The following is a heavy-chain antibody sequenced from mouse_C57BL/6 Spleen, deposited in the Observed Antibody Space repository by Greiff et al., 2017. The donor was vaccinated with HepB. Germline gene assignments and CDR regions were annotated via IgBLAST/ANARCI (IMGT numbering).Heavy chain of an antibody. CDR1: GYTFTSYW. Sequence: VQLQQSGAELAKPGASVKLSCKASGYTFTSYWMHWVKQRPGQGLEWIGYINPSSGYTKYNQKFKDKATLTADKSSSTAYMQLSSLTYKDTAVYYCSRGNSNLWYFDVWGTGTTVTVAS. J-gene: IGHJ1*03. D-gene: IGHD2-5*01. CDR2: INPSSGYT. V-gene: IGHV1-7*01. CDR3: SRGNSNLWYFDV.